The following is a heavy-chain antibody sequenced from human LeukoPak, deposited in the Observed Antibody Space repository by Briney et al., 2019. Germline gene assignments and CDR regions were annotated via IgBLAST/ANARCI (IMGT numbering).Heavy chain of an antibody. V-gene: IGHV1-2*02. D-gene: IGHD6-19*01. J-gene: IGHJ4*02. CDR3: ARFHGYSSGWDY. CDR2: INPNSGGT. CDR1: GYTFTGYY. Sequence: ASVKVSCKASGYTFTGYYMHWVRQAPGQGPEWMGWINPNSGGTNYAQKLQGRVTMTTDTSTSTAYMELRSLRSDDTAVYYCARFHGYSSGWDYWGQGTLVTVSS.